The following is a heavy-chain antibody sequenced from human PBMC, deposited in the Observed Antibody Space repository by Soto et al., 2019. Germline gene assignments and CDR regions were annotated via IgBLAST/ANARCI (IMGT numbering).Heavy chain of an antibody. CDR3: AKRMVSFTGPFYGMDV. V-gene: IGHV3-30*18. Sequence: PGGSLRLSCAASGFTFSSYGMHWVRQAPGKGLEWVAVISYDGSNKYYADSVKGRFTISSDNSKNTLYLQMNSLRAEDTAVYYCAKRMVSFTGPFYGMDVWGQGTTVTVSS. J-gene: IGHJ6*02. D-gene: IGHD2-8*01. CDR1: GFTFSSYG. CDR2: ISYDGSNK.